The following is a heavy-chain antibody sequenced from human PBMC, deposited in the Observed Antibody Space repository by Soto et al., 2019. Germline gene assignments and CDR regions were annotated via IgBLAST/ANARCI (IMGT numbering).Heavy chain of an antibody. Sequence: EVQLVESGGGLVQPGRSLRLSCGASGFTFDDYAMQWVRQAPGKGLEWVSSISWNSGNIGYADSVKGRFIISRDNAKNSLYLQMNSLRPEDTALYYCAKGSSITNLSYFDSWGQGTLVTVSS. CDR2: ISWNSGNI. CDR3: AKGSSITNLSYFDS. V-gene: IGHV3-9*01. D-gene: IGHD2-2*01. J-gene: IGHJ4*02. CDR1: GFTFDDYA.